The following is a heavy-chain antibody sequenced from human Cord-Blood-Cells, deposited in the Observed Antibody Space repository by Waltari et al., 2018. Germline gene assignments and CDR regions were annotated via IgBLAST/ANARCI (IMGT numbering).Heavy chain of an antibody. CDR1: GSTLTDLS. Sequence: QVQLVQSGAEVKKPGASVKVSCKVSGSTLTDLSMHWVRPGPGKGLEWMGGFDPEDGETIYAQKFQGRVTMTEDTSTDTAYMELSSLRSEDTAVYYCATGLSGWYRGDAFDIWGQGTMVTVSS. J-gene: IGHJ3*02. CDR3: ATGLSGWYRGDAFDI. V-gene: IGHV1-24*01. CDR2: FDPEDGET. D-gene: IGHD6-19*01.